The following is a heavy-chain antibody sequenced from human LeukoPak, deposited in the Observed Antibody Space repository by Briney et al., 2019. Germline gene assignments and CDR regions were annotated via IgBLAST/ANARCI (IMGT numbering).Heavy chain of an antibody. CDR2: IYTSGST. V-gene: IGHV4-4*07. J-gene: IGHJ5*02. Sequence: SETLSLTCTVSGGSISSYYWSWIRQPAGKGLEWIGRIYTSGSTNYNPSLKSRVTMLVDTSKNQFSLKLCSVTAADTAVYYCARGPQYCSSTSCHQFDPWGQGTLVTVSS. CDR3: ARGPQYCSSTSCHQFDP. CDR1: GGSISSYY. D-gene: IGHD2-2*01.